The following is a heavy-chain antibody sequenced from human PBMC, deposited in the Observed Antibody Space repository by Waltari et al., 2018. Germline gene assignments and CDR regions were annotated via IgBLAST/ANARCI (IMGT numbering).Heavy chain of an antibody. Sequence: QVQLVQSGAEVKKPGASVKVSCKASGYTFTGYSMHWVRQAPGQGLEWMGPINPNSGGTNYAQKFQGRVTMTRDTSINTAYMERSRLRSDDTAVYYCAVIYDSRGWNYYFDYWGQGTLVTVSS. CDR2: INPNSGGT. D-gene: IGHD6-19*01. V-gene: IGHV1-2*06. CDR3: AVIYDSRGWNYYFDY. CDR1: GYTFTGYS. J-gene: IGHJ4*02.